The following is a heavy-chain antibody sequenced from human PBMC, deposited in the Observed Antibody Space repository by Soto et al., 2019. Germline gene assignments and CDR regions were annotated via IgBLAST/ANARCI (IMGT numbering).Heavy chain of an antibody. Sequence: QVQLQESGPGLVKPSETLSLTCTVSGGSIRNNYWSWIRQPPGKGLEWVGYIYYTGTSKYNPSLKSRVPISVDSSKNQFSLKLDSVTAADTAVYYCARLGGYYQAFDNWGQGTLVTVSS. V-gene: IGHV4-59*08. J-gene: IGHJ4*02. CDR2: IYYTGTS. CDR1: GGSIRNNY. CDR3: ARLGGYYQAFDN. D-gene: IGHD3-3*01.